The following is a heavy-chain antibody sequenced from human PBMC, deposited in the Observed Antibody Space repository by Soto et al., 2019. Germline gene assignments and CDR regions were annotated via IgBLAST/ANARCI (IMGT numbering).Heavy chain of an antibody. V-gene: IGHV3-30*18. CDR3: VKGPRMAAANRYYGMDI. Sequence: AGGSLRLYCAVSGFSFSPYSFHWARQAPGKGLEWVAVVSYDGRNNFYADSVKGRFTISRDNSKNTVYLQMNSLRADDTAVYYCVKGPRMAAANRYYGMDIWGQGTAVTVSS. CDR1: GFSFSPYS. CDR2: VSYDGRNN. D-gene: IGHD2-15*01. J-gene: IGHJ6*02.